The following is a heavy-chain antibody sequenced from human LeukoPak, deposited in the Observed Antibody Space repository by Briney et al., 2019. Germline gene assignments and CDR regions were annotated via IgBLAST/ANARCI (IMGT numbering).Heavy chain of an antibody. CDR3: ARLSIPGYSSSWFYYFDY. CDR1: GFTFSSYS. V-gene: IGHV3-21*01. D-gene: IGHD6-13*01. CDR2: ISSSSSYI. J-gene: IGHJ4*02. Sequence: PGGSPRLSCAASGFTFSSYSMNWVRQAPGKGLEWVSSISSSSSYIYYADSVKGRFTISRDNAKNSLYLQMNSLRAEDTAVYYCARLSIPGYSSSWFYYFDYWGQGTLVTVSS.